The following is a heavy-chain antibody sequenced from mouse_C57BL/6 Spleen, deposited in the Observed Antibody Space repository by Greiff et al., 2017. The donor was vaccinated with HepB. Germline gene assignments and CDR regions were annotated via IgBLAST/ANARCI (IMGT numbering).Heavy chain of an antibody. D-gene: IGHD6-2*01. CDR3: ARRSSLSDWYFDV. J-gene: IGHJ1*03. Sequence: EVQVVESGGGLVQPGESLKLSCESNEYEFPSHDMSWVRKTPEKRLELVAAINSDGGITYYPDTMERRFSISRDNTKKTLYLQMSSLRSEDTALYYCARRSSLSDWYFDVWGTGTTVTVAS. CDR2: INSDGGIT. V-gene: IGHV5-2*01. CDR1: EYEFPSHD.